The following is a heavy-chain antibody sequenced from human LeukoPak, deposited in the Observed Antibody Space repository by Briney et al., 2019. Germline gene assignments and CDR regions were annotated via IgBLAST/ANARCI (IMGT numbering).Heavy chain of an antibody. CDR3: AIIVGAILSFDY. CDR2: MNPNSGGT. J-gene: IGHJ4*02. CDR1: GYTSTGYY. D-gene: IGHD1-26*01. V-gene: IGHV1-2*02. Sequence: ASVKVSCKASGYTSTGYYMHWVRQAPGQGLEWMGWMNPNSGGTNYAQKFQGRVTMTRDTSISTAYMELSRLRSDDTAVYYCAIIVGAILSFDYWGQGTLVTVSS.